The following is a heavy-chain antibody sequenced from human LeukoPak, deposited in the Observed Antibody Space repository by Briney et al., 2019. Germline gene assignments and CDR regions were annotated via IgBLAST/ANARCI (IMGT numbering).Heavy chain of an antibody. D-gene: IGHD6-19*01. J-gene: IGHJ4*02. Sequence: PGGSLRLSCAASGFTFSSYAMSWVRQAPGKGLEWVSAISGSGDRTYYADSVKGRFSISRDNSKTTLYLQMSSLRAEDTAVYYCAKARGGWQPAGNWGQGTLVTVSS. CDR3: AKARGGWQPAGN. V-gene: IGHV3-23*01. CDR2: ISGSGDRT. CDR1: GFTFSSYA.